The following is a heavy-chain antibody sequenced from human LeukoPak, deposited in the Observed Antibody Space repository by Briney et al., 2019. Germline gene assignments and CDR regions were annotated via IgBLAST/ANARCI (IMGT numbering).Heavy chain of an antibody. CDR3: AKDLALRYFDLIDY. Sequence: GGSLRLSCAASGFTFSSYEMNWVRQAPGKGLEWVSYISSSGSTIYYADSVKGRFTISRDNSKNTLYLQMNSLRAEDTAVYYCAKDLALRYFDLIDYWGQGTLVTVSS. V-gene: IGHV3-48*03. J-gene: IGHJ4*02. CDR2: ISSSGSTI. D-gene: IGHD3-9*01. CDR1: GFTFSSYE.